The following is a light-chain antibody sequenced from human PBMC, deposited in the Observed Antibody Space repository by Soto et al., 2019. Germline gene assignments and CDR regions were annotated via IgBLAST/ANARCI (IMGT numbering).Light chain of an antibody. CDR1: QTVASN. J-gene: IGKJ2*01. V-gene: IGKV3-15*01. CDR3: QQYHIWPPQYT. CDR2: GSS. Sequence: EIVMTQSPATLSVSPGERATLSCRASQTVASNLAWYQQKPGQAPRLLIHGSSTRATGVPARFSGSGSGTDFTLTISSLQSEDFADYYCQQYHIWPPQYTFGQGTTLQI.